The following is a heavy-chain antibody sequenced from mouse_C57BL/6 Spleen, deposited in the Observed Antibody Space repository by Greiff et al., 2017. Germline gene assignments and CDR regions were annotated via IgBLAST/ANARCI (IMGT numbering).Heavy chain of an antibody. Sequence: QVQLQQPGAELVRPGSSVKLSCKASGYTFTSYWMHWVKQRPIQGLEWIGNIDPSDSETHYNQKFKDKATLTVDKSSSTAYMQLSSLTSEVSAVYDCARREYSNYYGYYYAMDDWGQGTSVTVSS. CDR3: ARREYSNYYGYYYAMDD. J-gene: IGHJ4*01. D-gene: IGHD2-5*01. V-gene: IGHV1-52*01. CDR2: IDPSDSET. CDR1: GYTFTSYW.